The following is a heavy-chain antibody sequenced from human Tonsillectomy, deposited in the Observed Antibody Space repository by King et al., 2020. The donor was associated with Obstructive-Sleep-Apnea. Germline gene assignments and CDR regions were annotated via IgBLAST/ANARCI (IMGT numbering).Heavy chain of an antibody. V-gene: IGHV3-30*04. CDR1: GFTFSSYA. Sequence: VQLVESGGGVVQPGRSLRLSCGASGFTFSSYAMHWVRQAPGKGREWVSVISYDGRNKYYADSVKGRFTISRDNSKNTLYLQMNSLGAEDTAVYYCVRVLDIVVVPGTKYYYYYAMDVWGQGTTVTVSS. CDR3: VRVLDIVVVPGTKYYYYYAMDV. D-gene: IGHD2-2*03. J-gene: IGHJ6*02. CDR2: ISYDGRNK.